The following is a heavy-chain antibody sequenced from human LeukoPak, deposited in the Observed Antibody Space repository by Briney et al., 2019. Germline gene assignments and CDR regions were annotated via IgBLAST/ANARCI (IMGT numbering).Heavy chain of an antibody. CDR1: GFTFSDYY. D-gene: IGHD3-22*01. Sequence: PAGSLRLSCAASGFTFSDYYMSWIRQAPGKGLEWVSYISSSGSTIYYADSVKGRFTISRDNAKNPLYLQMNSLRAEDTAVYYCARDRGYYYDSSGYSMDYWGQGTLVTVSS. CDR3: ARDRGYYYDSSGYSMDY. CDR2: ISSSGSTI. V-gene: IGHV3-11*01. J-gene: IGHJ4*02.